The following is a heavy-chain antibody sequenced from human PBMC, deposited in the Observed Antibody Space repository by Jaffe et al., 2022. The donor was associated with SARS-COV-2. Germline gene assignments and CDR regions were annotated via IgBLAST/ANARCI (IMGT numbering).Heavy chain of an antibody. CDR3: AVFFGFNY. Sequence: EVQLVESGGDLVQTGGSLRLSCAASGFTFSNYWMSWVRQAPGKGLEWVANIKQDGREKYYVDSVRGRFTISRDNAKNSLYLQMNSLRAEDTAVYYCAVFFGFNYWGQGTLVTVSS. J-gene: IGHJ4*02. D-gene: IGHD3-10*01. V-gene: IGHV3-7*01. CDR2: IKQDGREK. CDR1: GFTFSNYW.